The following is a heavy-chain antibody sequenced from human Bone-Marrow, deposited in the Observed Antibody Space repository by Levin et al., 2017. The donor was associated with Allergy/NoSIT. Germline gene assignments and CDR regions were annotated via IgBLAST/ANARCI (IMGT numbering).Heavy chain of an antibody. Sequence: ASVKVSCKTSGYTFTIYYIHWVRQAPGQGLEWMGMINPIGGDTTYAQKFQGRVTMTRDTSTSTVYMELQSLRSEDTALYYCARGTRRLIDYWGQGSLVTVSS. D-gene: IGHD3-16*01. CDR3: ARGTRRLIDY. V-gene: IGHV1-46*01. CDR2: INPIGGDT. CDR1: GYTFTIYY. J-gene: IGHJ4*02.